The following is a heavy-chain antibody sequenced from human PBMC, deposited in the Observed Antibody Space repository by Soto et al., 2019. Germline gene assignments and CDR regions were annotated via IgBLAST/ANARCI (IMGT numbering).Heavy chain of an antibody. D-gene: IGHD6-19*01. CDR3: ARDLREGAGTTPHNWFDP. CDR1: GYTFTGYY. J-gene: IGHJ5*02. V-gene: IGHV1-2*04. Sequence: ASVKVSCKASGYTFTGYYMHWVRQAPGQGLEWMGWINPNSGGTNYAQKFQGWVTMTRDTSISTAYMELSRLRSDDTAVYYFARDLREGAGTTPHNWFDPWGQGTLVTVSS. CDR2: INPNSGGT.